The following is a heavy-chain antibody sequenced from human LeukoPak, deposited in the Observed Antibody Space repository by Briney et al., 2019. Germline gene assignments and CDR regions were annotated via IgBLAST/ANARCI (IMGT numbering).Heavy chain of an antibody. J-gene: IGHJ5*02. CDR2: TYYRSKWYN. Sequence: SQTLPLTCAISGDSVSSNSAAWNWIRQSPSRGLEWLGRTYYRSKWYNDYAVSVKSRITINPDTSKNQFSLQLNSVTPEGTAVYYCASVYYYDSSGYYGWFDPWGQGTLVTVSS. D-gene: IGHD3-22*01. V-gene: IGHV6-1*01. CDR1: GDSVSSNSAA. CDR3: ASVYYYDSSGYYGWFDP.